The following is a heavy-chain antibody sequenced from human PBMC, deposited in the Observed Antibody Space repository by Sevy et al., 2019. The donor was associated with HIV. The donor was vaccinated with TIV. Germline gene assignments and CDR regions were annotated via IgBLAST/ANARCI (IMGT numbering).Heavy chain of an antibody. CDR1: GFTFSKYS. V-gene: IGHV3-23*01. Sequence: GGSLRLSCAASGFTFSKYSMSWIRQTPGKGLEWVSTFSFGCGKINYADSVKGRFTISRDDSRNTFYLQMNSLRAEDKAISYCAREGFTKPHDYWGQGTVVTVSS. J-gene: IGHJ4*02. CDR3: AREGFTKPHDY. D-gene: IGHD2-8*01. CDR2: FSFGCGKI.